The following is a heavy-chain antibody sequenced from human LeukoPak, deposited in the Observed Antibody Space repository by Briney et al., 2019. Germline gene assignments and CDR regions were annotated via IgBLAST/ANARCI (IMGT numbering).Heavy chain of an antibody. J-gene: IGHJ4*02. Sequence: ETLSLTCAVYGGSFSGYYWSWVRQAPGKGLEWVSAISGSGGSTYYADSVKGRFTISRDNSKNTLYLQMNSLRAEDTAVYYCAKATTPKYYDFWSGYGTGALYYFDYWGQGTLVTVSS. CDR2: ISGSGGST. D-gene: IGHD3-3*01. CDR3: AKATTPKYYDFWSGYGTGALYYFDY. V-gene: IGHV3-23*01. CDR1: GGSFSGYY.